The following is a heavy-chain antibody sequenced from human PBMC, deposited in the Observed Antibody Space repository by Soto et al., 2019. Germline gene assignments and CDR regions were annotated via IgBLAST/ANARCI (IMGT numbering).Heavy chain of an antibody. D-gene: IGHD3-3*01. V-gene: IGHV3-23*01. CDR2: ISGSGGST. J-gene: IGHJ4*02. CDR1: GFTFSIYA. CDR3: AKDWSIFGVVNLGWVDY. Sequence: GESLSLSCAASGFTFSIYAMRWVRHAPGKGLEWVSAISGSGGSTYYADSVKGRFTISRDNSKNTLYLQMNSLRAEDTAVYYCAKDWSIFGVVNLGWVDYWGQGTLVTVSS.